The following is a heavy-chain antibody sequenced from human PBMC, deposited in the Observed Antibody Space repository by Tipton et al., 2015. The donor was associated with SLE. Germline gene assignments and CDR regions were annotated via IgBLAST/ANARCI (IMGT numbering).Heavy chain of an antibody. CDR2: VYYNGNT. Sequence: TLSLTCSVSGGSISDITYYWSWIRQPPGKGLEWIGYVYYNGNTNYNPSLKTRITISADTTGNHFSLKLRSVTAADTAVYYCAIVPDYWGQGTLVTVSS. J-gene: IGHJ4*02. CDR1: GGSISDITYY. V-gene: IGHV4-61*03. CDR3: AIVPDY. D-gene: IGHD6-6*01.